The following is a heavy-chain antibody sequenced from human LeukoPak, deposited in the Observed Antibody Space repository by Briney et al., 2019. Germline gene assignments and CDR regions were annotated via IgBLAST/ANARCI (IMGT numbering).Heavy chain of an antibody. V-gene: IGHV3-23*01. CDR2: ISGSGGST. D-gene: IGHD3-10*01. J-gene: IGHJ6*03. Sequence: GGSLRLSCAASGFTFSSYAMSWVRQAPGKGLERVSAISGSGGSTYYADSVKGRFTVSRDNSKNTLYLQMNSLRAEDTAVYYCARWGIVNMRIYYYHYYMDVWGKGTTVTVSS. CDR1: GFTFSSYA. CDR3: ARWGIVNMRIYYYHYYMDV.